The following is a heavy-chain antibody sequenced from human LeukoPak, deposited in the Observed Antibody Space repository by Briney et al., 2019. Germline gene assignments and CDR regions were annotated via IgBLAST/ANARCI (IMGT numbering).Heavy chain of an antibody. CDR2: ISSSSSYI. J-gene: IGHJ4*02. CDR3: AKSKSLWFGEFDY. D-gene: IGHD3-10*01. V-gene: IGHV3-21*01. Sequence: GGSLRLSCAASGFTFSSYSMNWVRQAPGKGLEWVSSISSSSSYIYYADSVKGRFTISRDNAKNSLYLQMNSLRAEDTAVYYCAKSKSLWFGEFDYWGQGTLVTVSS. CDR1: GFTFSSYS.